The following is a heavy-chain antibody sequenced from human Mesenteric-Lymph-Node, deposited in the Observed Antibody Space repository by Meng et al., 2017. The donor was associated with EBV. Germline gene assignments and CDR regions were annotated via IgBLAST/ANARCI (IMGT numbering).Heavy chain of an antibody. CDR1: GYTFTNYA. D-gene: IGHD2-21*02. CDR2: INTNTGNP. Sequence: QGHLVQSGAEVKKPGASVKVSCKASGYTFTNYALTWVRQAPGQGLEWLGWINTNTGNPTYAPGFAGRYVFSLDTSVSTAYLQISSLKADDSAVYYCARDSEGNDLSFDYWGQGTLVTVSS. CDR3: ARDSEGNDLSFDY. J-gene: IGHJ4*02. V-gene: IGHV7-4-1*02.